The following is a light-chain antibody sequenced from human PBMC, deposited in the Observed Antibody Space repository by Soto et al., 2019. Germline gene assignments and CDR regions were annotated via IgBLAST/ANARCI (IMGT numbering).Light chain of an antibody. V-gene: IGLV1-44*01. CDR1: SSNIGSNT. J-gene: IGLJ1*01. CDR2: SNS. Sequence: QAVVTQPPSASGTPGQRVTISCSGSSSNIGSNTVNWYQQLPGTPPKLLIYSNSQRPSGVPDRFSGSKSGTSASLAISGLQSEDEADYYCAAWDDSLNGYVFGTGTKVTVL. CDR3: AAWDDSLNGYV.